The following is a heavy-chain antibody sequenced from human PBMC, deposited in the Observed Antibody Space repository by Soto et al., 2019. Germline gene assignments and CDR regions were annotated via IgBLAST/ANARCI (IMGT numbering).Heavy chain of an antibody. V-gene: IGHV1-18*01. CDR1: GYNFISHS. J-gene: IGHJ6*02. CDR2: ISAYNGNT. CDR3: ARGEFCGGAPGCRDMDV. D-gene: IGHD2-21*01. Sequence: QIQLVQSGGEVKKPGASVKVSCKSSGYNFISHSITWVRQAPGQGLEWMGRISAYNGNTNHAQKFQGRLTMTTDTSTSTAYMELRSLRSDDTAVYYCARGEFCGGAPGCRDMDVWGQGTTVTVSS.